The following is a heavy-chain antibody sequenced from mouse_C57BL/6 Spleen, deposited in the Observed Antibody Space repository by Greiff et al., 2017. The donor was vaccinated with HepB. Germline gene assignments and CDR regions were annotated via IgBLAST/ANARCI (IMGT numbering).Heavy chain of an antibody. J-gene: IGHJ1*03. V-gene: IGHV1-82*01. CDR1: GYAFSSSW. CDR3: ARDYGSSYDWYFDV. Sequence: QVQLQQSGPELVKPGASVKISCEASGYAFSSSWMNWVKQRPGKGLEWIGRIYPGDGDTNYNGKFKGKATLTADKSSSTAYMQLSSLTSEDSAVYFCARDYGSSYDWYFDVWGTGTTVTVSS. D-gene: IGHD1-1*01. CDR2: IYPGDGDT.